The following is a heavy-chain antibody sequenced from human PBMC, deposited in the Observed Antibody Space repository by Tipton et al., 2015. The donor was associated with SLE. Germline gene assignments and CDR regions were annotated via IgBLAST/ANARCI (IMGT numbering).Heavy chain of an antibody. CDR2: IDHSGST. Sequence: TLSLTCAVYGGSFSGFYWNWIRQPPGKGLEWIGEIDHSGSTNYNPSLKSRVTISLDTSKNQLSLRVSSVTAADTAVYYCARGPRSMGGSTGVDTWGQGTLVTVSS. D-gene: IGHD2-15*01. V-gene: IGHV4-34*01. CDR1: GGSFSGFY. CDR3: ARGPRSMGGSTGVDT. J-gene: IGHJ4*02.